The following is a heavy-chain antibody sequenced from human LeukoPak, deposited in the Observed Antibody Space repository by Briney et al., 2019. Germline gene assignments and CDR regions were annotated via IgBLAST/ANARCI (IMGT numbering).Heavy chain of an antibody. V-gene: IGHV1-69*04. CDR1: GGTFSSDA. Sequence: SVKVSCKASGGTFSSDAISWVRQAPGQGLEWMGRIIPIFGIANYAQKFQGRVTITADKSTSTAYMELSSLRSEDTAVYYCASGGYYDSSGYYEGEFDYWGQGTLVTVSS. D-gene: IGHD3-22*01. CDR3: ASGGYYDSSGYYEGEFDY. J-gene: IGHJ4*02. CDR2: IIPIFGIA.